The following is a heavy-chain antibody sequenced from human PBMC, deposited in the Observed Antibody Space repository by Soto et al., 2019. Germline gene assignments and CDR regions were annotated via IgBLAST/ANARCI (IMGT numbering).Heavy chain of an antibody. Sequence: QVQLVESGGGVVQPGRSLRLSCAASGFTFSSFAMHWVRQAPGKGLEWVAVISYDGSNKYYADSVKGRFTISRDNSKNTLYLQMDSLRAEDTAVYYCARGSGAGTRSFCDYWGQGTLVTVSS. D-gene: IGHD6-19*01. CDR3: ARGSGAGTRSFCDY. CDR1: GFTFSSFA. J-gene: IGHJ4*02. V-gene: IGHV3-30-3*01. CDR2: ISYDGSNK.